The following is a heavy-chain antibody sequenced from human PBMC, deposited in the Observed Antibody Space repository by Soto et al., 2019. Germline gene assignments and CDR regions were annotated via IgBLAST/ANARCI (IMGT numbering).Heavy chain of an antibody. CDR1: GFTFSSYA. CDR3: AKDYSACDFWSGYYTGHGLGY. V-gene: IGHV3-23*01. CDR2: ISGSGGST. D-gene: IGHD3-3*01. J-gene: IGHJ4*02. Sequence: GGSLRLSCAASGFTFSSYAMSWVRQAPGKGLEWVSAISGSGGSTYYADSVKGRFTISRDNCKNTLYLQMNSLRAEDSAVYYFAKDYSACDFWSGYYTGHGLGYWGQGTLVTVSS.